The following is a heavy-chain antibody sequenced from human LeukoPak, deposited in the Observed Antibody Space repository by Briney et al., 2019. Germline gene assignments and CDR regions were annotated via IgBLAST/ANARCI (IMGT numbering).Heavy chain of an antibody. D-gene: IGHD5-12*01. V-gene: IGHV4-4*07. CDR3: AXXXXDGYRIQAGWFDP. CDR1: GGSISSYY. Sequence: SETLSLTCTVSGGSISSYYWSWIRQPAGKGLEWIGRIYTSGSTSYNPSLKSRVTMSVDTSKNQFSLKLSSVTAADTAVYYFAXXXXDGYRIQAGWFDPWGQGTLVTVSS. CDR2: IYTSGST. J-gene: IGHJ5*02.